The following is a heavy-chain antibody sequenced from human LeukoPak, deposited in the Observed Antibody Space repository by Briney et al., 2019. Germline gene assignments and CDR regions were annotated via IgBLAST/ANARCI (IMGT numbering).Heavy chain of an antibody. J-gene: IGHJ3*02. CDR1: GGTFSSYA. CDR3: ARDPRGGAFDI. V-gene: IGHV1-69*04. Sequence: ASVKVSCKASGGTFSSYAISWVRQAPGQGLEWMGRIIPILSIANYAQKFQGRVTITADKSTSTAYMELRSLRSDDTAVYYCARDPRGGAFDIWGQGTMVTVSS. D-gene: IGHD3-10*01. CDR2: IIPILSIA.